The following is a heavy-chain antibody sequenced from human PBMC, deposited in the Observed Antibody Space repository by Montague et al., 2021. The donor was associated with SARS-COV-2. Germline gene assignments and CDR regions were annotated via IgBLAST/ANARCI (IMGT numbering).Heavy chain of an antibody. CDR1: GFSLSTSGMC. CDR3: ARDWGCTHFDY. CDR2: IDWDDDK. V-gene: IGHV2-70*11. Sequence: PALVTPTQTLTLTCTFPGFSLSTSGMCVSWIRQPPGKALEWLARIDWDDDKYYSTSLKTRLTISKDTSKNLVVLTMTNMDPVDTATYYCARDWGCTHFDYWGQGTLVTVSS. J-gene: IGHJ4*02. D-gene: IGHD7-27*01.